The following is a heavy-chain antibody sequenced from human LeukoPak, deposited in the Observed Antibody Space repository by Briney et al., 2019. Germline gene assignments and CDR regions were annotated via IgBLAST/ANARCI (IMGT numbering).Heavy chain of an antibody. D-gene: IGHD6-6*01. Sequence: GGSLKLSCAPSGLTFTGSAMHWVPQASGEGLEWVGRIRSKANRYATAYAASVKGRFTISRDDSNNTAYLQMNSLKTEVTAVYYCSTGSSLSGGYWGQGTLVTVS. CDR3: STGSSLSGGY. CDR1: GLTFTGSA. CDR2: IRSKANRYAT. J-gene: IGHJ4*02. V-gene: IGHV3-73*01.